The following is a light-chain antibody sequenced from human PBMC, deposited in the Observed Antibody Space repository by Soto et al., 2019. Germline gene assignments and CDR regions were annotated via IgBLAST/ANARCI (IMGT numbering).Light chain of an antibody. V-gene: IGKV1-27*01. CDR2: AAS. J-gene: IGKJ1*01. CDR1: EGISNY. CDR3: QKYNSAPWT. Sequence: DIQMTQSPSSLSASVGDRVTITCRASEGISNYLARYQQKPGKVPKLRIYAASTLQSGVPSRFNGSGSGSDFTLTISSLQAEEVETYYSQKYNSAPWTFGQGTKVEIK.